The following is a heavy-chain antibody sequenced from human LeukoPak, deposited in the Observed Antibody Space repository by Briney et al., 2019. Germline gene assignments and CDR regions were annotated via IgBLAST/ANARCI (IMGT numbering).Heavy chain of an antibody. CDR1: GGTFSSYA. V-gene: IGHV1-69*06. J-gene: IGHJ4*02. CDR2: IIPIFGTA. CDR3: ARGVSSSWFPFDY. Sequence: SVKVSCKASGGTFSSYAISWVRQAPGQGLEWMGGIIPIFGTANYAQKFQGRVTITADKSTSTAYMKLSSLRSEDTAVYYCARGVSSSWFPFDYWGQGTLVTVSS. D-gene: IGHD6-13*01.